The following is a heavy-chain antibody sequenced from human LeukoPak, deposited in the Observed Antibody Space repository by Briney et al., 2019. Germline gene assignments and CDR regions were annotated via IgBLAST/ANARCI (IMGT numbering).Heavy chain of an antibody. CDR2: IYYSGSA. CDR1: GGSISSYY. Sequence: ASETLSLTCTVSGGSISSYYWSWIRQPPGKGLEWIGYIYYSGSANYNPSLKSRVTISVDTSKNQFSLKLSSVTAADTAVYYCASRWMVRGVIGYGMDVWGQGTTVTVSS. V-gene: IGHV4-59*08. J-gene: IGHJ6*02. D-gene: IGHD3-10*01. CDR3: ASRWMVRGVIGYGMDV.